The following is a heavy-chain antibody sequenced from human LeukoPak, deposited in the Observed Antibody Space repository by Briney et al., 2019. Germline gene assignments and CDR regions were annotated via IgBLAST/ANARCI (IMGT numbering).Heavy chain of an antibody. Sequence: GGSLRLSCAASGFSLSNYGLHWVRQAPGKGLEWLAVINYDGSNRYYADSVKGRFTISKDSSENTLYLQMNSLRADDTAMYYCARWGGTRQFYFDYWGQGTLATVSS. CDR1: GFSLSNYG. CDR2: INYDGSNR. V-gene: IGHV3-33*01. CDR3: ARWGGTRQFYFDY. J-gene: IGHJ4*02. D-gene: IGHD3-16*01.